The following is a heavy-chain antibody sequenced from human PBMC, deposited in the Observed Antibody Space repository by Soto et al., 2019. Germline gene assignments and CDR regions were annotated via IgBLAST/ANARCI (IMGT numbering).Heavy chain of an antibody. Sequence: LSLTCAVSGASISGSYYYWAWLRQSPGKGPEWIGSVFYTGFTSYNPSLESRVSVSVDTSKSQFSLKLSAVTAADTAVYYCATSQKGYNWNYFDHWGQGALVTVSS. V-gene: IGHV4-39*01. D-gene: IGHD1-20*01. CDR1: GASISGSYYY. J-gene: IGHJ4*02. CDR2: VFYTGFT. CDR3: ATSQKGYNWNYFDH.